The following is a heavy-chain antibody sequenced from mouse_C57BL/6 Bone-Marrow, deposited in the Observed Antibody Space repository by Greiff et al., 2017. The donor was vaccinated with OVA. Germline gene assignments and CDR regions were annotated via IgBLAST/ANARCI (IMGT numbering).Heavy chain of an antibody. J-gene: IGHJ3*01. V-gene: IGHV1-81*01. CDR3: ALNYPFAY. CDR1: GYTFTSYG. D-gene: IGHD2-1*01. CDR2: IYPRSGNT. Sequence: VKLMESGAELARPGASVKLSCKASGYTFTSYGISWVKQRTGQGLEWIGEIYPRSGNTYYNEKFKGKATLTADKSSSTAYMELRSLTSEDSAVYFCALNYPFAYWGQGTLVTVSA.